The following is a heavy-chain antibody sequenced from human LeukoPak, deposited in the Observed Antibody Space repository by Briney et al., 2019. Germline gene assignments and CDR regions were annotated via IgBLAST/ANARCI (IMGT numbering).Heavy chain of an antibody. CDR1: GDSVSSNSAC. CDR3: AREIGSPTWFDY. V-gene: IGHV6-1*01. Sequence: SQTLSLTSAISGDSVSSNSACWNWIRQSPTRGLEWLGRTYYRSKWHNEYAASVNSRITINPDTSKNQFSLQLNSVTPEDTAVYYCAREIGSPTWFDYWGQGTLVTVSS. D-gene: IGHD1-26*01. CDR2: TYYRSKWHN. J-gene: IGHJ5*01.